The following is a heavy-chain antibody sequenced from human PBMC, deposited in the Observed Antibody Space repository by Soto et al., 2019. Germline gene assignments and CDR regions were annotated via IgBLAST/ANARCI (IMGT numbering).Heavy chain of an antibody. V-gene: IGHV3-11*05. J-gene: IGHJ4*02. CDR3: ARDNGGTFDY. D-gene: IGHD2-8*01. CDR2: ISTTSST. CDR1: GFTFSDYY. Sequence: QVQLVESGGGLVKPGGSLRLSCAASGFTFSDYYMAWIRQAPGKGLEWVSYISTTSSTTSADSVKGRFTVSRDNAKNSLYLQMNSLKAEDAAVYYCARDNGGTFDYWGQGNLVTVSS.